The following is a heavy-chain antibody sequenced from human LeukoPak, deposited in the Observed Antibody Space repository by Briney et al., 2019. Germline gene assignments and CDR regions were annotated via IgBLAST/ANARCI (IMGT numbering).Heavy chain of an antibody. CDR3: ARDPGYMIVVVITHGGAFDI. J-gene: IGHJ3*02. D-gene: IGHD3-22*01. V-gene: IGHV3-30-3*01. CDR2: ISYDGSNK. Sequence: PGRSLRLSCAASGFTFSSYAMHWVRQAPGKGLEWVAVISYDGSNKYYADSVKGRFTISRDNSKNTLYLQMNSLRAEDTAAYYCARDPGYMIVVVITHGGAFDIWGQGTMVTVSS. CDR1: GFTFSSYA.